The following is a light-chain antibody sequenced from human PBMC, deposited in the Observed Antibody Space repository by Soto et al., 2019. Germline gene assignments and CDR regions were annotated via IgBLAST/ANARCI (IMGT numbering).Light chain of an antibody. CDR3: QQSYRTPS. V-gene: IGKV1-39*01. Sequence: DIPMTQYPSSLSASVGDRVTITCRASQSISSYLNWYQQKPGKAPKLLIYAASSLQSGVPSRFSGSGSGTDFTLTISSLQPEDFATYYCQQSYRTPSFGQGTRLEIK. CDR1: QSISSY. CDR2: AAS. J-gene: IGKJ5*01.